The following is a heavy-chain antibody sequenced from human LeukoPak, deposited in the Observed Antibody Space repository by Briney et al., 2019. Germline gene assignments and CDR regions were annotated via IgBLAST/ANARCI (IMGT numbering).Heavy chain of an antibody. J-gene: IGHJ4*02. Sequence: PGGSLRLSCAASGFIFSDYYTTWIRQTPGKGLEWLSYISDSGSTINYADSVKGRLTISRDNAKKSLFLQMNSLRAEDTAVYYCAIYYDSSGSIDHWGQGTLVTVSS. V-gene: IGHV3-11*01. CDR3: AIYYDSSGSIDH. CDR2: ISDSGSTI. CDR1: GFIFSDYY. D-gene: IGHD3-22*01.